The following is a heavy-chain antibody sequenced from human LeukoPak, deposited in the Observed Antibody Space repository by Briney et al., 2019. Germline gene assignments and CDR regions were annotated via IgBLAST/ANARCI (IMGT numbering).Heavy chain of an antibody. J-gene: IGHJ4*02. Sequence: GGSLRLSCAASGFSFSGYAMHWVRQAPGKGLEWVAAIPNDGSKTYYADSVKGRFTISRDNSKNTLYLQMNSLRTEDTAVYYCARDTHYYDILTGLYDYWGQGTLVTVSS. V-gene: IGHV3-30-3*01. CDR2: IPNDGSKT. CDR3: ARDTHYYDILTGLYDY. CDR1: GFSFSGYA. D-gene: IGHD3-9*01.